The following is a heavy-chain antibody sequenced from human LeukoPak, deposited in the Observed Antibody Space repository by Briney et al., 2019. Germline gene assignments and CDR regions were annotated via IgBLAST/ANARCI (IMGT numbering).Heavy chain of an antibody. CDR2: ISAYNGNT. CDR1: GYTFTSYG. Sequence: ASVKVSCKASGYTFTSYGISWVRQAPGQGLEWMGWISAYNGNTNYAQKIQGRVAMTTDTSTSTGYMDLRTLRSEDTAVYYCVISYYDATGYYDYWGQGTLVSVSS. J-gene: IGHJ4*02. D-gene: IGHD3-22*01. CDR3: VISYYDATGYYDY. V-gene: IGHV1-18*01.